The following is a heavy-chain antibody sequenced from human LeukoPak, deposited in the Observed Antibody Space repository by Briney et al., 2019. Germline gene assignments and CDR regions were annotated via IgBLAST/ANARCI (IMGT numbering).Heavy chain of an antibody. V-gene: IGHV4-59*01. CDR3: ARSNTYYYGSGSYRAEYNWFDP. J-gene: IGHJ5*02. CDR1: GGSFSGYY. CDR2: IYYSGST. Sequence: PSETLSLTCAVYGGSFSGYYWSWIRQPPGKGLEWIGYIYYSGSTNYNPSLKSRVTISVDTSKNQFSLKLSSVTAADTAVYYCARSNTYYYGSGSYRAEYNWFDPWGQGTLVTVSS. D-gene: IGHD3-10*01.